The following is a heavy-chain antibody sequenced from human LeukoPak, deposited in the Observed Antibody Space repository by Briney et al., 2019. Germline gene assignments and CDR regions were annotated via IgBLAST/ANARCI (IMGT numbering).Heavy chain of an antibody. J-gene: IGHJ2*01. D-gene: IGHD2-2*01. CDR1: GESISSSSDY. Sequence: SETLSLTCTVSGESISSSSDYWGWVRQPPGKVLEWIGSIYSGSTYYNPSLRSRVTISLDTSKNQFSLKLSSVTAADTAVYYCARSGGYCGSTTCHVKYFDLWGRGTLVTVSS. V-gene: IGHV4-39*01. CDR3: ARSGGYCGSTTCHVKYFDL. CDR2: IYSGST.